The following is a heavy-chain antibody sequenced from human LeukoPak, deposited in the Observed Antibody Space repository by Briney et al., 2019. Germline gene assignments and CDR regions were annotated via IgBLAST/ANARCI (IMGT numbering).Heavy chain of an antibody. J-gene: IGHJ1*01. CDR3: ARGSGDGTQGSQH. CDR1: GGTFSSYA. CDR2: IIPIFGTA. Sequence: ASVKVSCKASGGTFSSYAISWGRQAPGQGLEWKGGIIPIFGTANYAQKFQGRVTITTDESTSTAYMELSSLRSEDTAVYYCARGSGDGTQGSQHWGQGTLVTVSS. D-gene: IGHD4-17*01. V-gene: IGHV1-69*05.